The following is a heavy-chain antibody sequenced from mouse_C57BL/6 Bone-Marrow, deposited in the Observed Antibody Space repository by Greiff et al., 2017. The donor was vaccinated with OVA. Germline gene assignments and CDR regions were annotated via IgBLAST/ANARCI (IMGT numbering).Heavy chain of an antibody. CDR1: GYTFTSYW. D-gene: IGHD1-1*01. Sequence: QVQLQQPGAELVRPGTSVKLSCKASGYTFTSYWMHWVKQRPGQGLEWIGVIDPSDSYTNYNQKFKGKATLTVDTSSSTAYMQLSSLTSEDTAVYYGARLYGTWGQGTTLTVSS. CDR2: IDPSDSYT. V-gene: IGHV1-59*01. J-gene: IGHJ2*01. CDR3: ARLYGT.